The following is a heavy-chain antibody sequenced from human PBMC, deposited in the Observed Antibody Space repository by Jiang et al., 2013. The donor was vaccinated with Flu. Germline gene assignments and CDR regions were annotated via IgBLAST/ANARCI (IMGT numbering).Heavy chain of an antibody. Sequence: PGLVKPSETLSLTCTVSGGSISSSSYYWGWIRQPPGKGLEWIGSIYYSGSTYYNPSLKSRVTISVDTSKNQFSLKLSSVTAADTAVYYCARPFPGHDAFGIWGQGTMVTVSS. J-gene: IGHJ3*02. CDR3: ARPFPGHDAFGI. CDR2: IYYSGST. V-gene: IGHV4-39*01. CDR1: GGSISSSSYY.